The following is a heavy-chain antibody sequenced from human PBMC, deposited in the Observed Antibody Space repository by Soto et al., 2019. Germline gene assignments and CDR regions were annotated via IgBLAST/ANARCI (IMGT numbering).Heavy chain of an antibody. CDR2: IKSKTDGGTT. Sequence: EVQLVESGGGLVKPGGSLRLSCAASGFTFSNAWMNWVRQAPGKGLEWVGRIKSKTDGGTTDYAAPVNGRFTISRDDSKNTLYQQMNSLKTEDTAVYYCTTGPSLYGSYSLYYYYGMDVWGQGTTVTVSS. J-gene: IGHJ6*02. CDR1: GFTFSNAW. CDR3: TTGPSLYGSYSLYYYYGMDV. V-gene: IGHV3-15*07. D-gene: IGHD1-26*01.